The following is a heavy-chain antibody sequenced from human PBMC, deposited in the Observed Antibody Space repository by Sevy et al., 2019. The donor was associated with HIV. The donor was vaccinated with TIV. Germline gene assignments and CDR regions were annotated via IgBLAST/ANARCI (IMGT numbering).Heavy chain of an antibody. Sequence: ASVKVSCKASGYTFTGYYMHWVRQAPGQGLEWMGRINPNSGGTNYAQKFQGRVTMTRDRSISTPYMELIRLRSEDTAVYYCARDAGRGLYYYGSGSYYFDYWGQVTLVTVSS. J-gene: IGHJ4*02. CDR3: ARDAGRGLYYYGSGSYYFDY. V-gene: IGHV1-2*06. CDR2: INPNSGGT. CDR1: GYTFTGYY. D-gene: IGHD3-10*01.